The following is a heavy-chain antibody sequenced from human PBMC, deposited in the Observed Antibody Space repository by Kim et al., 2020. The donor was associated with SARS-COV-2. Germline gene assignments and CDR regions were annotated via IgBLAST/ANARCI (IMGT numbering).Heavy chain of an antibody. CDR2: ISYDGSNK. Sequence: GGSLRLSCAASGFTFSSYGMHWVRQAPGKGLEWVAVISYDGSNKYYADSVKGRFTISRDNSKNTLYLQMNSLRAEDTAVYYCAKGAVWSPTDEYYFDYWGQGTLVTVSS. J-gene: IGHJ4*02. V-gene: IGHV3-30*18. CDR3: AKGAVWSPTDEYYFDY. CDR1: GFTFSSYG. D-gene: IGHD2-8*01.